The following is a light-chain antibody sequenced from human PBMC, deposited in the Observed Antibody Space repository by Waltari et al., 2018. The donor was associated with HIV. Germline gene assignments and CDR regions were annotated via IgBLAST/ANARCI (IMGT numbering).Light chain of an antibody. J-gene: IGKJ5*01. CDR2: ETS. CDR3: QQRSNWPPIT. CDR1: QSVRNY. Sequence: EIVLTQSPATLSLSPGERATLSCRASQSVRNYLAWYQHKPGQSPRLLIYETSKRATGTAARFSGSGSGTDFSLTISGLEPEDVGVYYCQQRSNWPPITFGQGTRVGIK. V-gene: IGKV3-11*01.